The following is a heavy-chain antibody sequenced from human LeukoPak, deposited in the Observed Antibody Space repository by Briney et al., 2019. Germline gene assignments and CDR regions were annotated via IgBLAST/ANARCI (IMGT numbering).Heavy chain of an antibody. J-gene: IGHJ4*02. CDR3: ARDRAMVVGSSWYYDY. CDR2: IWYDGSNK. V-gene: IGHV3-33*01. Sequence: PGGSLRLSCAASGFTFSSYGMHWVRQAPGKGLERVSLIWYDGSNKYYADSVKGRFTISRDNSKNTLNLQMNSLRAEDTALYYCARDRAMVVGSSWYYDYWGQGTLVTVSS. D-gene: IGHD5-18*01. CDR1: GFTFSSYG.